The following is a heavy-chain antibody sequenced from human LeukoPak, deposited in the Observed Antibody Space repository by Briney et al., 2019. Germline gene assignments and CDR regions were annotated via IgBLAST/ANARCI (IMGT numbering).Heavy chain of an antibody. V-gene: IGHV3-23*01. CDR2: ISGSGGST. J-gene: IGHJ4*02. CDR1: GFTFNNYA. Sequence: GGSLRLSCAASGFTFNNYAMNWVRQAPGKGLEWVSAISGSGGSTYYADSVKGRFTISRDNSKNTLYLQMNSLRAEDTAVYYCAKDLYGSSSGSDYWGQGTLVTVSS. D-gene: IGHD6-6*01. CDR3: AKDLYGSSSGSDY.